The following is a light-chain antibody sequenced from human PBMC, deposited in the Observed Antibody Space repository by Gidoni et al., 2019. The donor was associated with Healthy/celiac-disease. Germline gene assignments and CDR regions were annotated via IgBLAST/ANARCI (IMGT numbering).Light chain of an antibody. CDR2: GAS. Sequence: DIVLTQSPGTLSLSPGERATLSCRASQSVSSSYLAWYQQKPGQAPRLLIYGASSRATGIPDRFSGSGSGTVFTLTISRLEPEDFALYYCQQYGSSPRTFGQGTKLEIK. J-gene: IGKJ2*01. V-gene: IGKV3-20*01. CDR3: QQYGSSPRT. CDR1: QSVSSSY.